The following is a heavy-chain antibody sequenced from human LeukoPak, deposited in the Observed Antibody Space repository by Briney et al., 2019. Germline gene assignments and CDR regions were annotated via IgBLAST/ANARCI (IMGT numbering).Heavy chain of an antibody. CDR1: GFTFGDHA. CDR2: IRSKTYGGTT. V-gene: IGHV3-49*04. Sequence: GGSLKLSCTVSGFTFGDHAMSWVRQAPGKGLEWVGFIRSKTYGGTTEYAASVKGRFIISRDDSTSIAYLQMNSLKTEDTAVYYCTRGPIQLWLYHGMDVWGQGTTVTVSS. CDR3: TRGPIQLWLYHGMDV. D-gene: IGHD5-18*01. J-gene: IGHJ6*02.